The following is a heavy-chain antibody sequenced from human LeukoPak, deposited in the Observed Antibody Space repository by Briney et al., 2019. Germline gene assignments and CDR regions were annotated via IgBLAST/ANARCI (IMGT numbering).Heavy chain of an antibody. CDR3: ARNVWNDFWSGYDY. CDR1: GGTFSSYA. CDR2: IIPIFGTA. D-gene: IGHD3-3*01. V-gene: IGHV1-69*05. J-gene: IGHJ4*02. Sequence: GASVKVSCKASGGTFSSYAISWVRQAPGQGLEWMGGIIPIFGTANYAQKFQGRVTITTDESTSTAYMELSSLRSEDTAVYYCARNVWNDFWSGYDYWGQGTLVTVSS.